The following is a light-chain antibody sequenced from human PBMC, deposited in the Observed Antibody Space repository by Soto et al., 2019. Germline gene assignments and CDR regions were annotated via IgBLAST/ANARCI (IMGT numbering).Light chain of an antibody. J-gene: IGKJ2*01. CDR3: QQYYITPYT. CDR1: QSVLYSSSNNNY. Sequence: DIVMTQSPDSLAVSLGERDTINCKSSQSVLYSSSNNNYLAWYQQKPRQPPKLLIYWASSRESGVPDRFSGSGSGTDFTLTISNLQAEDVAVYYCQQYYITPYTFGQGTKLEIK. CDR2: WAS. V-gene: IGKV4-1*01.